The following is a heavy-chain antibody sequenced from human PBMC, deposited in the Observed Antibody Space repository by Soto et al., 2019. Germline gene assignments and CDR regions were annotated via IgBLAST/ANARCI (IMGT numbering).Heavy chain of an antibody. V-gene: IGHV4-4*02. CDR1: GGSISSSNW. J-gene: IGHJ5*02. CDR3: ASSLSWNWIDP. CDR2: ICHTGST. D-gene: IGHD6-13*01. Sequence: SDTPSLTCVVSGGSISSSNWWSWVRQTPGKGLEWIGEICHTGSTNYNPSLKSRVTIAIDRSKKQFSLNLTSVTAADTAVYYCASSLSWNWIDPWGQGTLVTVSS.